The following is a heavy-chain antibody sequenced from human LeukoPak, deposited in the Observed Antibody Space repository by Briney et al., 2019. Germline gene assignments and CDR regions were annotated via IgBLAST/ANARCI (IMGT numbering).Heavy chain of an antibody. Sequence: PSETLSLTCTVSGGSITTNNFYWDWVRQPPGKGLEWLGNIYFSGTTYYNPSLKSRVTMSLDTSKNQVSLKLTSVSATDTAVYYCGTHRGGFSWIDPWGQGILVTVSS. D-gene: IGHD3-16*01. CDR1: GGSITTNNFY. J-gene: IGHJ5*02. CDR2: IYFSGTT. CDR3: GTHRGGFSWIDP. V-gene: IGHV4-39*01.